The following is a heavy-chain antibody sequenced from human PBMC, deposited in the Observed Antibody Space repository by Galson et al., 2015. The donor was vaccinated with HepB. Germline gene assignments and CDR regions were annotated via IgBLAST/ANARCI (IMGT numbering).Heavy chain of an antibody. CDR2: ISGSGGST. CDR1: GFTFSSYA. Sequence: SLRLSCAASGFTFSSYAMSWVRQAPGKGLEWVSAISGSGGSTCYADSVKGRFTISRDNSKNTLYLQMNSLRAEDTAVYYCAKNLDYGDSQRIFRWFDPWGQGTLVTVSS. V-gene: IGHV3-23*01. CDR3: AKNLDYGDSQRIFRWFDP. J-gene: IGHJ5*02. D-gene: IGHD4-17*01.